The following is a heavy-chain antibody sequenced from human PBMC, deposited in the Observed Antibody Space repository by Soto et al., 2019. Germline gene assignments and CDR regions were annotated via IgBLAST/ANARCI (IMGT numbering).Heavy chain of an antibody. CDR3: ANPLAVLRFLEWLLYPPDAFDI. CDR1: GFTFSSYA. Sequence: GGSLRLSCAASGFTFSSYAMSWVRQAPGKGLEWVSAISGSGGSTYYADSVKGRFTISRDNSKNTLYLQMNSLRAEDTAVYYCANPLAVLRFLEWLLYPPDAFDIWGQGTMVTVSS. D-gene: IGHD3-3*01. V-gene: IGHV3-23*01. J-gene: IGHJ3*02. CDR2: ISGSGGST.